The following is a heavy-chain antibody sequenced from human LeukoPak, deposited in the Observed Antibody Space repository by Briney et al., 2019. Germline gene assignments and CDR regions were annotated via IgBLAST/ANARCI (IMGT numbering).Heavy chain of an antibody. Sequence: AASVKVSCKASGYTFTSYDINWVRQATGQGLEWMGWMNPNSGNTGYAQKFQGRVTMTRNTSISTAYMELSSLRSEDTAVYYCARGAGYSGGWSIYAFDIWGQGTMVTVSS. CDR1: GYTFTSYD. D-gene: IGHD6-19*01. V-gene: IGHV1-8*01. CDR2: MNPNSGNT. CDR3: ARGAGYSGGWSIYAFDI. J-gene: IGHJ3*02.